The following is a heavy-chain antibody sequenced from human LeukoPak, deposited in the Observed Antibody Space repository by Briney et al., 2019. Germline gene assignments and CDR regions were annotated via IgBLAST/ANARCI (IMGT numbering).Heavy chain of an antibody. J-gene: IGHJ5*02. Sequence: ASVKVSCKASGYTFTSYYMHWVRQAPGQGLEWMGIINPSGGSTSYAQKFQGRVTMTRDTSISTAYMELRRLTSDDTAVYYCARNFGDFWSGNDYNWFDPWGQGTLVTVSS. D-gene: IGHD3-3*01. CDR3: ARNFGDFWSGNDYNWFDP. V-gene: IGHV1-46*01. CDR2: INPSGGST. CDR1: GYTFTSYY.